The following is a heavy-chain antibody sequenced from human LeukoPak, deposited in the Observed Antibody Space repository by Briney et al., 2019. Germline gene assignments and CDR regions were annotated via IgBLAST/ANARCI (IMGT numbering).Heavy chain of an antibody. J-gene: IGHJ4*02. Sequence: SETLSLTCTVSGGSISSGGYYWSWIRQPPGKGLEWIGYIYHSGSTYYNPSLKSRVTISVDTSKNRFSLKLSSVTAADTAVYYCARDHGSFSYNVWFGEQYYFDYWGQGTLVTVSS. D-gene: IGHD3-10*01. CDR1: GGSISSGGYY. CDR2: IYHSGST. V-gene: IGHV4-30-2*01. CDR3: ARDHGSFSYNVWFGEQYYFDY.